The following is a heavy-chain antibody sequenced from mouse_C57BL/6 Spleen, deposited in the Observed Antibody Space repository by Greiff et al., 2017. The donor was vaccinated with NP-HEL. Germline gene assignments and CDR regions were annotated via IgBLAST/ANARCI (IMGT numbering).Heavy chain of an antibody. J-gene: IGHJ3*01. CDR3: ARELYDGYYWFAY. CDR1: GFSLTSYG. CDR2: IWSGGST. Sequence: VKLVESGPGLVQPSQSLSITCTVSGFSLTSYGVHWVRQSPGKGLEWLGVIWSGGSTDYNAAFISRLSISKDNSKSQVFFKMNSLQADDTAIYYCARELYDGYYWFAYWGQGTLVTVSA. D-gene: IGHD2-3*01. V-gene: IGHV2-2*01.